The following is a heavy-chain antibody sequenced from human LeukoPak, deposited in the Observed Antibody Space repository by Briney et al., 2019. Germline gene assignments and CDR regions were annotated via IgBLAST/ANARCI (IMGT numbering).Heavy chain of an antibody. CDR3: AREHYGSGSYFDY. D-gene: IGHD3-10*01. J-gene: IGHJ4*02. CDR2: ISGTSSDT. V-gene: IGHV3-11*06. CDR1: GFTFSDYY. Sequence: PGGSLRLSCAASGFTFSDYYMSWFRQAPGKGLECISYISGTSSDTNYADSVRGRYIISRDNAKNSLYLQMNSLRAEDTAVYYCAREHYGSGSYFDYWGQGTLVTVSS.